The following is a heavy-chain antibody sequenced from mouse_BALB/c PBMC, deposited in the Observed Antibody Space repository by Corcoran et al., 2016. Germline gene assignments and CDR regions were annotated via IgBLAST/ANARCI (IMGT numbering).Heavy chain of an antibody. J-gene: IGHJ3*01. V-gene: IGHV9-3*02. Sequence: QIQLVQSGPELKKPGETVKISCKASGYTFTNYGMNWVKQAPGKGLKWMGWINTNTGEPTYAEEFKGRFAFSLETSASTAYLQINNLKNEDTATSFCAREGFYYYGSSYGFAYWGQGTLVTVSA. CDR3: AREGFYYYGSSYGFAY. D-gene: IGHD1-1*01. CDR2: INTNTGEP. CDR1: GYTFTNYG.